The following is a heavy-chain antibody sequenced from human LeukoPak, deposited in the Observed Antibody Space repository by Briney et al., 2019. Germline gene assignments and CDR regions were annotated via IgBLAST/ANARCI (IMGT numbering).Heavy chain of an antibody. CDR2: INPNSGGT. CDR1: GYTFTGYY. D-gene: IGHD3-10*01. J-gene: IGHJ6*02. Sequence: ASVKVSCKASGYTFTGYYMHWVRQAPGQGLEWMGWINPNSGGTNYAQKFQGRVTMTRDTSISTAYMELSRLRSDDTAVYYCAREDYYGSGSYPTNYGMDVWGQGTTVTVSS. V-gene: IGHV1-2*02. CDR3: AREDYYGSGSYPTNYGMDV.